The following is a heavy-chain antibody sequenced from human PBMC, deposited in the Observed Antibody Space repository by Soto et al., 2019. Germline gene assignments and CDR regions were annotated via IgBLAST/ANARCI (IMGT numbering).Heavy chain of an antibody. J-gene: IGHJ4*02. Sequence: QVQLQESGPGLVKPSETLSLTCTVSGGSISSYYWSWIRQPPGKGLEWIGYIYYSGSTNYNPSLKSRVTISVDTSKNQFSLKPSSVTAADTAVYYSARGAIAVAVDYWGQGTLVTVSS. CDR2: IYYSGST. V-gene: IGHV4-59*01. CDR3: ARGAIAVAVDY. CDR1: GGSISSYY. D-gene: IGHD6-19*01.